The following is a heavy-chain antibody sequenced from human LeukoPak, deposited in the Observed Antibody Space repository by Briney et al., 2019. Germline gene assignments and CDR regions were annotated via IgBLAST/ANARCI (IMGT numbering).Heavy chain of an antibody. Sequence: SETLSLTCTVSGYSISSCYYWGWIRQPPGKGLEWIGSIYHSGSTYYNPSLKSRVTISVDTSKNQFSLKLSSVTAADTAVYYCAREYYYDSSGSFDYWGQGTLVTVSS. CDR1: GYSISSCYY. V-gene: IGHV4-38-2*02. J-gene: IGHJ4*02. CDR3: AREYYYDSSGSFDY. CDR2: IYHSGST. D-gene: IGHD3-22*01.